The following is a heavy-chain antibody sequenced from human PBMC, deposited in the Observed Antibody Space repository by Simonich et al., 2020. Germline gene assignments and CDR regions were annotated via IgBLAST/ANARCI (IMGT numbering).Heavy chain of an antibody. V-gene: IGHV3-30*07. Sequence: QVQLVESGGGVVQPGRSLRLSCAASGFTFSSYAMHWVRQAPGKGLEGVAVRTYDESNKYYADSVKGRFTIARDNSKNTLYLQMNSLRAEDTAVYYCARDGERYCGGDCYSYFDYWGQGTLVTVSS. CDR2: RTYDESNK. J-gene: IGHJ4*02. D-gene: IGHD2-21*02. CDR3: ARDGERYCGGDCYSYFDY. CDR1: GFTFSSYA.